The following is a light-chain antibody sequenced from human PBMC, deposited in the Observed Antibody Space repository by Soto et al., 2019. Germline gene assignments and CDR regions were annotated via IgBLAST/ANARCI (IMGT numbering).Light chain of an antibody. CDR3: QQYDSSPLT. CDR1: QSVSSSF. CDR2: GAS. Sequence: EIVLTQSPGTLSLSPGERATLSCRASQSVSSSFLAWYQQKPGQAPRLLIFGASNRATGIPDRFSGSGSGTDCTLTISRLEPEDFAVYYCQQYDSSPLTFGGGTKVEIK. V-gene: IGKV3-20*01. J-gene: IGKJ4*01.